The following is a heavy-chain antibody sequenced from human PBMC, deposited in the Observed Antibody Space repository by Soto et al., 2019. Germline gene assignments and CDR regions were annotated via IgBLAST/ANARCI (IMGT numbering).Heavy chain of an antibody. D-gene: IGHD5-12*01. CDR1: AVVTFIGIYY. CDR2: IFNSGSA. Sequence: LXLTCYVSAVVTFIGIYYWSWIRQRPGKGLECLGYIFNSGSAYYNPSLRSRVTISIDTSMDEFSLTLSSVTAADTAVYFCARGYSGYDYNFDYWGQGISVTVSS. J-gene: IGHJ4*02. CDR3: ARGYSGYDYNFDY. V-gene: IGHV4-31*03.